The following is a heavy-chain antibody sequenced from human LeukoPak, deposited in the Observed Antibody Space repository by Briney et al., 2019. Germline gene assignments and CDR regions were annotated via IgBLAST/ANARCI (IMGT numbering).Heavy chain of an antibody. CDR3: ARAQNVYYYYHGMDV. Sequence: GESLKISCKGSGYSFTSYWIGWVRQKPGKGLECMGIIYPGDSDIRYSPSFQGQVTISADKSISTAYLQWSSLKASDTAMYYCARAQNVYYYYHGMDVWGQGTTVTVSS. CDR2: IYPGDSDI. J-gene: IGHJ6*02. V-gene: IGHV5-51*01. CDR1: GYSFTSYW.